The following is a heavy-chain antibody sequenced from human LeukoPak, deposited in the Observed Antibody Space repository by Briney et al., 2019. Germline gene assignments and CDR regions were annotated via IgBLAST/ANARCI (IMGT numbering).Heavy chain of an antibody. Sequence: SETLSLTCAVSGGSIRSGGYSWSWIRQPPGTGLEWIGYIYYSGNTYYNPSLKSRVTTSVDTSKNRLSLKLSSVTAADTAVYFCARESNYYGSGTGWFDPWGQGTLVTVSS. CDR2: IYYSGNT. D-gene: IGHD3-10*01. CDR1: GGSIRSGGYS. J-gene: IGHJ5*02. CDR3: ARESNYYGSGTGWFDP. V-gene: IGHV4-30-4*07.